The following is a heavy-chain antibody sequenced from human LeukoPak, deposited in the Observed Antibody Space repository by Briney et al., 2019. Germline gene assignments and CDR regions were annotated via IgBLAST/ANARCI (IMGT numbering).Heavy chain of an antibody. CDR1: GYPFTDYY. CDR2: INPISGDT. J-gene: IGHJ4*02. CDR3: AGQRMRGVAPLDF. Sequence: ASVTVSCKVSGYPFTDYYIQWVRQAPGHAPEWMGWINPISGDTKFAKKFEGWVTLTRDTSITTAYMELNGLKSDDTAVYFCAGQRMRGVAPLDFWGQGTLVTVSS. V-gene: IGHV1-2*04. D-gene: IGHD3-3*01.